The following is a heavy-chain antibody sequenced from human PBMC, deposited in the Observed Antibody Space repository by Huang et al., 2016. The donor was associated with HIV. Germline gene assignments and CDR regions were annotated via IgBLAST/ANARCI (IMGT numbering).Heavy chain of an antibody. V-gene: IGHV3-21*01. J-gene: IGHJ4*02. CDR1: GFTFSSYS. D-gene: IGHD3-3*01. CDR2: ISSRSSYI. Sequence: EVQLVESGGGLVKPGGSLRLSCAASGFTFSSYSMNWVRQAPGKVVEWVSSISSRSSYIDDADSVKGRFTISRDNAKNSLYLQMNSLRAEDTAVYYCARAVPTPNRFGVGGFDYWGQGTLVTVSS. CDR3: ARAVPTPNRFGVGGFDY.